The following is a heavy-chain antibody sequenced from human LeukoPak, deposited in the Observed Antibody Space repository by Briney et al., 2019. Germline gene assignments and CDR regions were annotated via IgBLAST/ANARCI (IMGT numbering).Heavy chain of an antibody. Sequence: PGRSLRLSCAASAFTFNSYGMHWVRQAPGKGLEWVALIWYDGSNKYYADSVKGRFTISRDNSKNTLYLQMNSLRAEDTAVYYCARPRTYSSSWSPFDYWGQGALVTVSS. J-gene: IGHJ4*02. V-gene: IGHV3-33*01. D-gene: IGHD6-13*01. CDR2: IWYDGSNK. CDR1: AFTFNSYG. CDR3: ARPRTYSSSWSPFDY.